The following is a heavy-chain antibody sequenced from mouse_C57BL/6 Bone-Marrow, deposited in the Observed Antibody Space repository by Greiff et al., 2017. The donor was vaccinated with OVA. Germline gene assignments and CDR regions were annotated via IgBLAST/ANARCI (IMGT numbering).Heavy chain of an antibody. CDR3: TTGDY. V-gene: IGHV14-4*01. CDR2: IDPENGDT. J-gene: IGHJ4*01. Sequence: VQLKESGAELVWHGASVKLSCTASGFNIKPYEMHWVKQRPEQGLEWIGWIDPENGDTEYASKFQGKATITADTSSNTAYLQLSSLTSEDTAVYYCTTGDYWGQGTSVTVSS. CDR1: GFNIKPYE.